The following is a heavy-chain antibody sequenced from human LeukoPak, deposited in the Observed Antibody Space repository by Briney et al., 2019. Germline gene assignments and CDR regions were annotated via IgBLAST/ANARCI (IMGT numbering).Heavy chain of an antibody. CDR2: IIPIFGTA. CDR1: GGTFSSYA. J-gene: IGHJ4*02. Sequence: SVKVSCKASGGTFSSYAISWVRQAPGQGLEWMGGIIPIFGTANYAQKFQGRVTITADESTSTAYMELSSLRSEDTAVYYCARGGDEYYIRPTVDYWGQGTLVTVSS. V-gene: IGHV1-69*13. CDR3: ARGGDEYYIRPTVDY. D-gene: IGHD3-10*01.